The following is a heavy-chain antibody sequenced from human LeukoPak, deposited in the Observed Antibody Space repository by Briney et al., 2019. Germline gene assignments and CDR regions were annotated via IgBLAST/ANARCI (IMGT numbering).Heavy chain of an antibody. J-gene: IGHJ4*02. Sequence: SETLSLTCAVYGGSFSGYYWSWIRQPPGKGLEWIGYIYYSGSTYYNPSLKSRVTISVDTSKNQFSLKLSSVTAADTAVYYCKVYGDYGDDYWGQGTLVTVSS. CDR1: GGSFSGYY. D-gene: IGHD4-17*01. CDR3: KVYGDYGDDY. CDR2: IYYSGST. V-gene: IGHV4-59*06.